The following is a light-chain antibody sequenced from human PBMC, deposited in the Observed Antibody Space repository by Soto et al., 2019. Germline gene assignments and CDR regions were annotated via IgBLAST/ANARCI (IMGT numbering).Light chain of an antibody. CDR2: AAS. J-gene: IGKJ3*01. CDR3: QKYNSAPHT. Sequence: DIKITQSPSSLSAPVGDRVTITSRPSKGIRNNLAWYQQKPGKVPKLLIYAASTLQSGVPSRFSGSGSGTDFTLTISSLQPEDVATYYCQKYNSAPHTFGPGTKVDIK. V-gene: IGKV1-27*01. CDR1: KGIRNN.